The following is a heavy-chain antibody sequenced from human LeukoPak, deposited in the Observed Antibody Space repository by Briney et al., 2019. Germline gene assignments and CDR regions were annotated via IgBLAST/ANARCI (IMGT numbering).Heavy chain of an antibody. J-gene: IGHJ1*01. V-gene: IGHV3-48*03. Sequence: PGGSLRLSCAASGFTFSSYEMNWVRQAPGKGLEWVSYISSSGSTIYYADSVKGRFTISRDNSKNTLYLQMNSLRAEDTATYYCAKDEGSSAWYDGYFHHWGQGTLVTVSS. CDR3: AKDEGSSAWYDGYFHH. CDR2: ISSSGSTI. D-gene: IGHD6-19*01. CDR1: GFTFSSYE.